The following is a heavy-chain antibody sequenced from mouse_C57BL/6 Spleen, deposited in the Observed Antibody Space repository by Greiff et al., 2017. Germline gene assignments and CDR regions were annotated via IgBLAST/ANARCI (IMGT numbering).Heavy chain of an antibody. V-gene: IGHV1-64*01. CDR2: IHPNSGST. CDR3: ARTALYGSSSYYAMDY. CDR1: GYTFTSYW. Sequence: QVQLKQPGAELVKPGASVKLSCKASGYTFTSYWMHWVKQRPGQGLEWIGMIHPNSGSTNYNEKFKSKATLTVDKSSSTAYMQLSSLTSDDSAVYYCARTALYGSSSYYAMDYWGQGTSVTVSS. D-gene: IGHD1-1*01. J-gene: IGHJ4*01.